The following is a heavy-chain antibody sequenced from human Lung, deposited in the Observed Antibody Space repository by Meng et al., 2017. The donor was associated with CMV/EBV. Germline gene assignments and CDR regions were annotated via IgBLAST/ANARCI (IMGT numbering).Heavy chain of an antibody. D-gene: IGHD3-10*01. V-gene: IGHV3-11*04. Sequence: CAASGFNFDDYYMTWIRQAPGKGLEWISYISSSGGIRYYADSVKGRFSISRDNAEKSLFLEMSSLRDDDTAVYFCARDPGAVSNFLDTWGQGTLVTVSS. J-gene: IGHJ5*02. CDR3: ARDPGAVSNFLDT. CDR1: GFNFDDYY. CDR2: ISSSGGIR.